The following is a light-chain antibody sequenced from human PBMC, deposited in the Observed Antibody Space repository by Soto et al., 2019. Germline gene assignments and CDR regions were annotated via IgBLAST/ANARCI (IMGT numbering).Light chain of an antibody. CDR2: SNN. CDR1: RSNIGRNT. J-gene: IGLJ3*02. CDR3: STWDDSLRGWV. V-gene: IGLV1-44*01. Sequence: QAVVTQPPSASGTPGQRVTISCSGSRSNIGRNTVNWYQQFPGTAPQVVIYSNNRRPSGVPDRFSGSKSGTSASLAISGLHSEDEADYYCSTWDDSLRGWVFGGGTQLTVL.